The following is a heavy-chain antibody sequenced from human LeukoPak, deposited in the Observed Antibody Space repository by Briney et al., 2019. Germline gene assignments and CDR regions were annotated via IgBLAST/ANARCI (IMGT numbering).Heavy chain of an antibody. D-gene: IGHD6-19*01. CDR1: GLSFTTKA. CDR3: AAHLGSGWHLDY. V-gene: IGHV3-30*04. J-gene: IGHJ4*02. Sequence: GGSLRLPCVASGLSFTTKAMHWVRQAPGEGLEWMSYISLDGKNESYADSVRGRFTISRDNSRNTVYLQMNSLRPEDTAVYYCAAHLGSGWHLDYWGQGIRVTVSP. CDR2: ISLDGKNE.